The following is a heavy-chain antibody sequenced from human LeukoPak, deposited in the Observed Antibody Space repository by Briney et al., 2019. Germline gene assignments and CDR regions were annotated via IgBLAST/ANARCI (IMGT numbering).Heavy chain of an antibody. Sequence: SETLSLTCAVYGGSFSGYYWSWIRQPPGKGLEWIGEINHSGSTNYNPSLKSRVTISVDTSKNQFSLKLSSVTAADTAVYYCARRYGVFDYWGQGTLVTVSS. J-gene: IGHJ4*02. CDR3: ARRYGVFDY. CDR2: INHSGST. V-gene: IGHV4-34*01. CDR1: GGSFSGYY. D-gene: IGHD4-17*01.